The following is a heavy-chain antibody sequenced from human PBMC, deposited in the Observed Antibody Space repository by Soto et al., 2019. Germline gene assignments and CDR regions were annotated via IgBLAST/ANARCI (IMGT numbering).Heavy chain of an antibody. Sequence: EVQLVQSGAEVKKPGESLQISCKGSGYSFTSYWIGWVRQMPGKGLEWMGIIYPGDSDTRYSPSFQGQVTISADKSISTAYLQWSSLKASDTAMYYCARLGQWLVPTWYFDLWGRGTLVTVSS. V-gene: IGHV5-51*01. CDR1: GYSFTSYW. CDR2: IYPGDSDT. CDR3: ARLGQWLVPTWYFDL. D-gene: IGHD6-19*01. J-gene: IGHJ2*01.